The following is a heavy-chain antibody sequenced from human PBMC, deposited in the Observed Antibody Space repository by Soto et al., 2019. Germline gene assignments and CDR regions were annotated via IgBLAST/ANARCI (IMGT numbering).Heavy chain of an antibody. CDR2: TLYRSSKWYN. J-gene: IGHJ6*02. CDR1: LDSVSTNIAS. V-gene: IGHV6-1*01. Sequence: SQTLSLTSAIFLDSVSTNIASWSWIRQSPSRGLEWLGRTLYRSSKWYNEYAVSVKSRMTINPDTSKNQFSLQLNSVTPEDTAVYYCARDAAPTLNYPHGMDVWGQGTAVTVSS. CDR3: ARDAAPTLNYPHGMDV. D-gene: IGHD1-7*01.